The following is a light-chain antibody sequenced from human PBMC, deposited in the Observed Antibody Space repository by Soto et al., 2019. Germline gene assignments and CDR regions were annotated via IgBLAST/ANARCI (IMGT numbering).Light chain of an antibody. V-gene: IGKV1-39*01. Sequence: DIQMTQSPSSLSASVGDRVTITCRASQSISSYLNWYQQKPGRAPNLLIYAAFSLQSGVPSRFSGSGSGTDFTLTISSLQPEDFATYFCQQSYSTPRTFGHGTKVEIK. CDR3: QQSYSTPRT. J-gene: IGKJ1*01. CDR2: AAF. CDR1: QSISSY.